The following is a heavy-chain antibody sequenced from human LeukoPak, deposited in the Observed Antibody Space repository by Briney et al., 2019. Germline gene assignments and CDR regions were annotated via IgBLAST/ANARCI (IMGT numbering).Heavy chain of an antibody. J-gene: IGHJ4*02. D-gene: IGHD3-22*01. Sequence: GGSLRLSCAASGFTFSSYSMNWVRQAPGKGLEWVSYISSSSSTIYYADSVKGRFTISRDNAKNSLYLQMNSLRAEDTAVYYCARDTYDSSGYYYNWGQGTLVTVSS. CDR1: GFTFSSYS. V-gene: IGHV3-48*04. CDR3: ARDTYDSSGYYYN. CDR2: ISSSSSTI.